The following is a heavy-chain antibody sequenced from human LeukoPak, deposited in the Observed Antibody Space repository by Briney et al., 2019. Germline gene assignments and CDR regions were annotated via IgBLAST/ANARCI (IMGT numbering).Heavy chain of an antibody. CDR2: ISGSGGST. V-gene: IGHV3-23*01. J-gene: IGHJ4*02. CDR1: GFTFSDYY. CDR3: AKESRYSRGYYFDY. Sequence: PGGSLRLSCAASGFTFSDYYMSWVRQAPGKGLEWVSGISGSGGSTYYADSVKGRFTISRDNSKNTLYLQMNSLRAEDTAVYYCAKESRYSRGYYFDYWGQGTLVTVSS. D-gene: IGHD6-13*01.